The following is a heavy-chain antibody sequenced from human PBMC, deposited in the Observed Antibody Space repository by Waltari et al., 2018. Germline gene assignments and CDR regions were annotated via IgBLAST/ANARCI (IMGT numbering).Heavy chain of an antibody. CDR3: ARGDCGGDCYSYYYYMDV. CDR2: MNPNSGNT. D-gene: IGHD2-21*01. Sequence: QVQLVQSGAEVKKPGASVKVSCKASGYTFTSYDINWVRQATGLGLEWMGWMNPNSGNTGSAQKFQGRVTITRNTSISTAYMELSSLRSEDTAVYYCARGDCGGDCYSYYYYMDVWGKGTTVTVSS. CDR1: GYTFTSYD. J-gene: IGHJ6*03. V-gene: IGHV1-8*03.